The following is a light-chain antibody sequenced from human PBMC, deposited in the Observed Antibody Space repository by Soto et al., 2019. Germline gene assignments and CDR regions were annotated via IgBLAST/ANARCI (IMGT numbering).Light chain of an antibody. Sequence: EIVLTQSPATLSLSPGERATLSCRASQTVGSFLAWYQHKPGQAPRLLIYNTSNRANGIPARFSGSGSGTDFTLTISSLEPEDFAVYYCQQRYNWPPLTFGGGTKVEMK. V-gene: IGKV3-11*01. J-gene: IGKJ4*01. CDR2: NTS. CDR1: QTVGSF. CDR3: QQRYNWPPLT.